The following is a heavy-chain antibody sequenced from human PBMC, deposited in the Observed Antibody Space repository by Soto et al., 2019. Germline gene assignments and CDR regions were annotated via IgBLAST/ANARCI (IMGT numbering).Heavy chain of an antibody. Sequence: GGSLRLSCAASGFTFDDYAMHWVRQAPGKGLEWVSGISWNSGSIGYADSVKGRFTISRDNAKNSLYLQMNSLRAEDTALYYCAKDKAGIGVVVAASGYMDVWGKGTTVTVSS. CDR2: ISWNSGSI. J-gene: IGHJ6*03. D-gene: IGHD2-15*01. V-gene: IGHV3-9*01. CDR1: GFTFDDYA. CDR3: AKDKAGIGVVVAASGYMDV.